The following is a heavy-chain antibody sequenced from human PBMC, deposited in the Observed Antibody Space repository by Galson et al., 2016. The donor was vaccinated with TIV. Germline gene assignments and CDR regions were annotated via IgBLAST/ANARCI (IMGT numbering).Heavy chain of an antibody. V-gene: IGHV3-23*01. CDR1: GLSFSSYT. D-gene: IGHD4/OR15-4a*01. J-gene: IGHJ2*01. CDR2: ISGSGGSY. CDR3: AKDWADYGRYWYFDV. Sequence: SLRLSCAASGLSFSSYTMGWVRQSPGKGLQWVPGISGSGGSYFYADSGKRRFTISRDQSKNMLYPQMRRLRVEDSAIYYCAKDWADYGRYWYFDVWGHGTLVTVSS.